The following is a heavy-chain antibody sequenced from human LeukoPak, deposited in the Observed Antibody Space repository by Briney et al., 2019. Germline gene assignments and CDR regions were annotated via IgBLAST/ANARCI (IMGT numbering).Heavy chain of an antibody. V-gene: IGHV3-33*01. CDR3: ARGMAREFDY. CDR1: GFTFSSYG. Sequence: PGRSLRLSCAASGFTFSSYGMHWVRQAPGKGLEWVAVIWYDGSNKYYADSVKGRFTISRDNSKNTLYLQMNSLRAEDTAVYYSARGMAREFDYWGQGTLVTVSS. CDR2: IWYDGSNK. D-gene: IGHD5-24*01. J-gene: IGHJ4*02.